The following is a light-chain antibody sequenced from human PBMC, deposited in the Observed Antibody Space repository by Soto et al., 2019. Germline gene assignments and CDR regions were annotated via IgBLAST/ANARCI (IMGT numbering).Light chain of an antibody. CDR1: QSISVY. CDR2: AAS. Sequence: DIQMTQSPSSLSVSIGDRVTITCQSSQSISVYINWYQKKSGTPPKLLMYAASNLQSGVPSRFSGRGSGTDFTLTISSLQPEDFASYDCQQTYRIPYTFGQGTKVEI. V-gene: IGKV1-39*01. CDR3: QQTYRIPYT. J-gene: IGKJ2*01.